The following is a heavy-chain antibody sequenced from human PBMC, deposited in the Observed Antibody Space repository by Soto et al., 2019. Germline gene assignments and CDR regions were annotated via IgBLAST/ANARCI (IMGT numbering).Heavy chain of an antibody. CDR3: ARDTETLGPRANDALDI. Sequence: QAQLVQSGAEMKKPGASVKVSCKATGYTFSAYTMNWVRQAPGQSLEWMGWINAGSGNTKYSQTFPGRVSITRDTSARTVYTELTGLTSEDTSVYYCARDTETLGPRANDALDIWCQGTMVTVSS. D-gene: IGHD3-3*02. CDR1: GYTFSAYT. CDR2: INAGSGNT. V-gene: IGHV1-3*01. J-gene: IGHJ3*02.